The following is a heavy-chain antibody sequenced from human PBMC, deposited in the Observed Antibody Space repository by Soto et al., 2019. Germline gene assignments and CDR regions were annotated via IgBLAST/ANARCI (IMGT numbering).Heavy chain of an antibody. D-gene: IGHD3-10*01. Sequence: QVQLQESGPGLVKPSETLSLTCTVSDDSISNYYWSWIRQPPGKELEWIGYIVSSGNTYYNPSLKSRVAISVDTSKNHFSLKLSSVTAADTAVYYCARRGRGYDHYYMDVWGKGTTVTVPS. V-gene: IGHV4-59*08. CDR1: DDSISNYY. CDR2: IVSSGNT. CDR3: ARRGRGYDHYYMDV. J-gene: IGHJ6*03.